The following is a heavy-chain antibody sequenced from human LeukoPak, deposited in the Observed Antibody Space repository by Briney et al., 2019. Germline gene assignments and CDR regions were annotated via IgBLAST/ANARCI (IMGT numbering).Heavy chain of an antibody. Sequence: ASVKVSCKASGYTFTSYYMHWVRQAPGQGLEWMGIINPSGGSTSYAQKFQGRVTMTRDMSTSTVYMELSSLRSEDTAVYYCARDLTPIDYYDSSGPIDYWGQGTLVTVSS. CDR1: GYTFTSYY. V-gene: IGHV1-46*01. CDR2: INPSGGST. J-gene: IGHJ4*02. CDR3: ARDLTPIDYYDSSGPIDY. D-gene: IGHD3-22*01.